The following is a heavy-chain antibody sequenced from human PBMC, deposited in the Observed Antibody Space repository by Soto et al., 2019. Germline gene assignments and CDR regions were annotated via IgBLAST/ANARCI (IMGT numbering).Heavy chain of an antibody. Sequence: GGSLRLSCATSEFSFSDYAMSWVRQAPGKGPEWVANIKQDGSEKYYVDSVKGRFTISRDNAKNSLYLQMNSLRAEDTAVYYCARDSARSGGNDYWGQGTLVTVSS. CDR3: ARDSARSGGNDY. CDR2: IKQDGSEK. D-gene: IGHD2-15*01. CDR1: EFSFSDYA. V-gene: IGHV3-7*01. J-gene: IGHJ4*02.